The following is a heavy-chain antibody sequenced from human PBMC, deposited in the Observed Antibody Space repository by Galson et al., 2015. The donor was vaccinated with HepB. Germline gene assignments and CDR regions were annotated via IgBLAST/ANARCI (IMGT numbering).Heavy chain of an antibody. D-gene: IGHD3-22*01. CDR3: EMLDYYDSSGYLYDAFDI. V-gene: IGHV1-69*02. CDR2: IIPILGIA. Sequence: SVKVSCKASGGTFSSYTISWVRQAPGQGLEWMGRIIPILGIANYAQKFQGRVTITEDKSTSTAYMELSSLRSEDTAVYYCEMLDYYDSSGYLYDAFDIWGQGTMVTVSS. CDR1: GGTFSSYT. J-gene: IGHJ3*02.